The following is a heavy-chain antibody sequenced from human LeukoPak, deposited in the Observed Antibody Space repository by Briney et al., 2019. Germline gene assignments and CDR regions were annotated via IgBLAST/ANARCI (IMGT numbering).Heavy chain of an antibody. CDR1: GGSISSYY. J-gene: IGHJ3*02. Sequence: SETLSLTCTVSGGSISSYYWSWIRQPPGEGLEWIGYISYSGTTKYNPSLKSRVTISVDTSKNQFSLKLSSVTAADTAVYYCARHSTFEIWGQGTMVSVSS. CDR2: ISYSGTT. CDR3: ARHSTFEI. V-gene: IGHV4-59*08.